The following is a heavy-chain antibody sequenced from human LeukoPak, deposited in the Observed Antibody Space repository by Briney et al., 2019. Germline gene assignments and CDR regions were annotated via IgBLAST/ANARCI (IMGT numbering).Heavy chain of an antibody. D-gene: IGHD5/OR15-5a*01. CDR1: GGSFSGYY. CDR2: VNHSGST. V-gene: IGHV4-34*01. CDR3: ASSVGDY. Sequence: SETLSLTCAVYGGSFSGYYWSWIRQPPGKGLEWIGEVNHSGSTNYNPSLKSRVTMSVDTSKNQFSLKLSSVTAADTAVYYCASSVGDYWGQGTLVTVSS. J-gene: IGHJ4*02.